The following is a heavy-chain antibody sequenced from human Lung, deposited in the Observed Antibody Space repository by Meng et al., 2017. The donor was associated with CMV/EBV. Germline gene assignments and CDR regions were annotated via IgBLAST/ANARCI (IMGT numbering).Heavy chain of an antibody. CDR1: GFSLSTSGMR. J-gene: IGHJ4*02. CDR2: IDWDDDK. Sequence: SGXXLVXPTQTLTLTCTFSGFSLSTSGMRVSWIRQPPGKALEWLARIDWDDDKFYSTSLKTRLTISKDTSKNQVVLTMTNMDPVDTATYYCARIVGGSYYGDWXQGTVVTVSS. D-gene: IGHD1-26*01. V-gene: IGHV2-70D*14. CDR3: ARIVGGSYYGD.